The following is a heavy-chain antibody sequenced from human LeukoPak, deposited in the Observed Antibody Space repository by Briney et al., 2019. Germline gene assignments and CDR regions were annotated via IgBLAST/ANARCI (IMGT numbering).Heavy chain of an antibody. CDR2: INPSGGST. V-gene: IGHV1-46*01. CDR3: AGLGQVGYDPFDY. D-gene: IGHD5-12*01. J-gene: IGHJ4*02. CDR1: GGTFSSYA. Sequence: GSSVKVSCKASGGTFSSYAISWVRQAPGQGLEWMGIINPSGGSTSYAQKFQGRVTMTRDTSTSTVYMELSSLRSEDTAVYYCAGLGQVGYDPFDYWGQGTLVTVSS.